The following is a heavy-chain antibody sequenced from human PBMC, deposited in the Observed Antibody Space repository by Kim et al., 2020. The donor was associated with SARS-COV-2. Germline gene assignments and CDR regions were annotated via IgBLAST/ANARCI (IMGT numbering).Heavy chain of an antibody. D-gene: IGHD6-19*01. Sequence: ASVKVSCKASGYTFISYPMHWVRQAPGQRLEWMGWINTGNGDTKYSQNFQGRVTFTRDTSASTAYMEVSSLRSEDTAVYYCARDSSGWFDYWGQGTLVTVSS. V-gene: IGHV1-3*04. J-gene: IGHJ4*02. CDR3: ARDSSGWFDY. CDR1: GYTFISYP. CDR2: INTGNGDT.